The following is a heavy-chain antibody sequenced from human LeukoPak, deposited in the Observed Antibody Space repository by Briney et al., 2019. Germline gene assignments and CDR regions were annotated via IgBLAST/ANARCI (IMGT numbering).Heavy chain of an antibody. D-gene: IGHD3-16*01. CDR2: INHSGGST. CDR1: VYTFTIYY. J-gene: IGHJ4*02. CDR3: ARDGGAVDY. Sequence: ASVKVSCKACVYTFTIYYMHWVRQAPAQAREWMGIINHSGGSTRYAQKYQGRVTMTGDMSTSTVCMELSSRRSEDTAVCYCARDGGAVDYWGQGTLVTVSS. V-gene: IGHV1-46*01.